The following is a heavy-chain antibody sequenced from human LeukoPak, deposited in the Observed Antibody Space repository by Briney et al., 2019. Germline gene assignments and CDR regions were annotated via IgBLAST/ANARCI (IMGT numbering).Heavy chain of an antibody. CDR3: ARAIGTPTQDY. V-gene: IGHV3-48*01. J-gene: IGHJ4*02. CDR2: ISSSSSTI. Sequence: GGSLRLSCAASGFTFSSYIMNWVRQAPGKGLEWVSYISSSSSTIYYADSVKGRFTISRDNAKNSLYLQMNSLRAEDTAVYYCARAIGTPTQDYWGQGTLVTVSS. CDR1: GFTFSSYI. D-gene: IGHD1-1*01.